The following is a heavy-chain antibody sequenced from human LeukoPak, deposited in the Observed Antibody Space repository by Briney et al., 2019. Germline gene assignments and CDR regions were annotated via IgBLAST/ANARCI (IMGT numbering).Heavy chain of an antibody. V-gene: IGHV3-66*01. CDR1: GFTVSSNY. D-gene: IGHD3/OR15-3a*01. Sequence: GGSLRLSCAASGFTVSSNYMSWVRQAPGKGLEWVSVIYSGGSTYYADSVKGRFTISRDNSKNTLYLQMNSLRAEDTAVYYCARDNMRTGSYYYYGMDVWGQGTTVTVSS. CDR2: IYSGGST. J-gene: IGHJ6*02. CDR3: ARDNMRTGSYYYYGMDV.